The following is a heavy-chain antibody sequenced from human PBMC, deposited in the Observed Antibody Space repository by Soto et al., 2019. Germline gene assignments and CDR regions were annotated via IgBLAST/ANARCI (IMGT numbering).Heavy chain of an antibody. J-gene: IGHJ5*02. Sequence: QVQLQESGPGLVKPSQTLSLTCTVSGGSISSGDYYWSWIRQPPGKGLEWIGYIYYSGSTYYNPSLKSRVTIPVDTSTNQFSLKLSSVTAADTAVYYCARAMVVTQNWFDPWGQGTLVTVSS. CDR2: IYYSGST. CDR3: ARAMVVTQNWFDP. CDR1: GGSISSGDYY. V-gene: IGHV4-30-4*01. D-gene: IGHD2-21*02.